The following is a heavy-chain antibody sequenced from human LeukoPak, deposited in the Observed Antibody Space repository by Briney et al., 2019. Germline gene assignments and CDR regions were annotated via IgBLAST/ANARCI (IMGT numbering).Heavy chain of an antibody. V-gene: IGHV4-59*01. CDR1: GGSISSYY. CDR2: IYNSGST. D-gene: IGHD3-10*01. J-gene: IGHJ4*02. Sequence: PSETLSLTCTVSGGSISSYYWSWIRQPPGKGLEWIGYIYNSGSTNYHPSLRSRVTISVDTSKNHCSLKLTSVTAADTAVYYCARGRLGESYGYYFDYWGQGTLVTVSS. CDR3: ARGRLGESYGYYFDY.